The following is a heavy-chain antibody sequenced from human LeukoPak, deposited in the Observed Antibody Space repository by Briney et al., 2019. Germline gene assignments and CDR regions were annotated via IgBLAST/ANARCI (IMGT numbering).Heavy chain of an antibody. J-gene: IGHJ6*03. Sequence: GGSPRLSCAASGFTFSDYYMSWIRQAPGKGLEWVSYISSSGSTIYYADSVKGRFTISRDNAKNSLYLQMNSLRAEDTAVYYCAREVGARGNYYYYMDVWGKGTTVTVSS. D-gene: IGHD1-26*01. CDR3: AREVGARGNYYYYMDV. V-gene: IGHV3-11*04. CDR2: ISSSGSTI. CDR1: GFTFSDYY.